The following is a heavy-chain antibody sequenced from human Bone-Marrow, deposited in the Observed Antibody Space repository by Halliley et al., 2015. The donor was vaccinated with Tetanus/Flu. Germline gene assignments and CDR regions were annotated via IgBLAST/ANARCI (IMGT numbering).Heavy chain of an antibody. Sequence: SYDGVHKYYADSVQGRFTVSRDNSKNTVYLQMNSLRPEDTAVYSCARSYCTGGSCYSIRHFDCWGQGTLVTVSS. J-gene: IGHJ4*02. V-gene: IGHV3-30-3*01. CDR2: SYDGVHK. D-gene: IGHD2-15*01. CDR3: ARSYCTGGSCYSIRHFDC.